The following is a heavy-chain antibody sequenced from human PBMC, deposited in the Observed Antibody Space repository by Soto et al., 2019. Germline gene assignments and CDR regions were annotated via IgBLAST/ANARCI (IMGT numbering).Heavy chain of an antibody. Sequence: QVQLVESGGGVVQPGRSLRLSCAASGFTFSSYAMHWVRQAPGKGLEWVAVISYDGSNKYYADSVKGRFTISRDNSKNTLYLQMNSLRAEDTSVDYCARDRIYSSSRYDYWGQGTLVTVSS. CDR1: GFTFSSYA. D-gene: IGHD6-13*01. V-gene: IGHV3-30-3*01. CDR2: ISYDGSNK. J-gene: IGHJ4*02. CDR3: ARDRIYSSSRYDY.